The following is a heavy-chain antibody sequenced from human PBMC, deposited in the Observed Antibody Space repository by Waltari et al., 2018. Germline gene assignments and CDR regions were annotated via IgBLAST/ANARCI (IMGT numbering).Heavy chain of an antibody. D-gene: IGHD2-2*03. CDR3: SRQVLGYCTSAACRRLES. J-gene: IGHJ4*02. CDR1: GYSINSGYY. Sequence: QVQLQESGPGLVKPSETLSPTCDVSGYSINSGYYWGWIRQSPGKGLEWIATIYRPGDTFYNPSLKSRVTISMDTSKNQFALKLNSVTAADTAVYFCSRQVLGYCTSAACRRLESWGQGTLVTVSS. CDR2: IYRPGDT. V-gene: IGHV4-38-2*01.